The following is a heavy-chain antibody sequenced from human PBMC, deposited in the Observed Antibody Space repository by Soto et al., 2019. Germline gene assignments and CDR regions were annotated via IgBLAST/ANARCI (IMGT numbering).Heavy chain of an antibody. V-gene: IGHV4-31*03. Sequence: QVQLQESGPGLVKPSQTLSLICTVSGGSINSGGYYWSWIRQHPGKGLEWIGYIYYSGGTYYNPSLGSRVTLPAGASENQFSLKLGSVTAAATAVYFCARAYRKSGYSSSWVFDSWGQGTLVNVSS. CDR2: IYYSGGT. D-gene: IGHD6-13*01. CDR3: ARAYRKSGYSSSWVFDS. CDR1: GGSINSGGYY. J-gene: IGHJ4*02.